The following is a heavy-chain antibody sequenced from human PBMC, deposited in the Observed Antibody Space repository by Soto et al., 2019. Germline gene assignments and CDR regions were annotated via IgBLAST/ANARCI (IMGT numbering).Heavy chain of an antibody. V-gene: IGHV3-23*01. CDR2: ISGSGSVT. CDR1: GSTFSSSA. Sequence: GGSLRLSCAASGSTFSSSAMTWVRQAPGKGLEWVSVISGSGSVTYYTSSVRGRFTISRDNSRNTLYLQMNNLRAEDTAVYYCSRNTSGRQESTLDIWGQGTMVTVSS. D-gene: IGHD6-19*01. CDR3: SRNTSGRQESTLDI. J-gene: IGHJ3*02.